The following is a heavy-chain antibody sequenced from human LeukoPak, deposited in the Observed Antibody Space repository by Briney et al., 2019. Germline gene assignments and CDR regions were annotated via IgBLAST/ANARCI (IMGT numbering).Heavy chain of an antibody. V-gene: IGHV4-34*01. CDR3: ASTWIYDILTGYSAFGAFDI. CDR2: INHSGST. D-gene: IGHD3-9*01. CDR1: GGSFSGYY. J-gene: IGHJ3*02. Sequence: ASETLSLTGAVYGGSFSGYYWSWIRQPPGKGLEWIGEINHSGSTNYNPSLKSRVTISVDTSKNQFSLKLSSVSAADTAVYYCASTWIYDILTGYSAFGAFDIWGQGTMVTVSS.